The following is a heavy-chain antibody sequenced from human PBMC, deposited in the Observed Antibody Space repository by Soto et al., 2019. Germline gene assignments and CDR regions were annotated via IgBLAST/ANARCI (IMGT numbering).Heavy chain of an antibody. CDR3: VKDFKVAAAGYYYYYGMDV. Sequence: PGGSLRLSCAASGFTFSSYDMHWVRQAPGKGLEWVAVISYDGSNKYYADSVKGRFTISRDNSKNTLYLQMNSLRAEDTAVYYCVKDFKVAAAGYYYYYGMDVWGQGTTVTVSS. CDR1: GFTFSSYD. CDR2: ISYDGSNK. D-gene: IGHD6-13*01. J-gene: IGHJ6*02. V-gene: IGHV3-30*18.